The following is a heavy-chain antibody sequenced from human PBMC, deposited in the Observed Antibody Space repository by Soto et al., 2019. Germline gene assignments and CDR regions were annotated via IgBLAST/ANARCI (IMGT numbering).Heavy chain of an antibody. CDR2: IYWDDDK. Sequence: QITLKESGPTLVKPTQTLTLTCTFSGFSLSTSGVGVGWIRQPPGKALEWLALIYWDDDKRYSPSLKSRLTIPKDTSKNQVVLTMTTMDPVDTATYYCAHNLYGDSRFDSWGQGTLVTVSS. D-gene: IGHD4-17*01. V-gene: IGHV2-5*02. CDR3: AHNLYGDSRFDS. J-gene: IGHJ4*02. CDR1: GFSLSTSGVG.